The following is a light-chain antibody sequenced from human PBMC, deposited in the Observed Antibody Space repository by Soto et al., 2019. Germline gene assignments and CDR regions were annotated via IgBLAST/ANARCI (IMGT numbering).Light chain of an antibody. J-gene: IGKJ1*01. CDR3: QQYGSSPPWT. CDR1: QSVSSSY. V-gene: IGKV3-20*01. Sequence: EIVLTQSPGTLSLSPGERATLSCRASQSVSSSYLAWYQQKPGQAPRLLIYGASSMATGIPDRFSGSGSGTAFPFTISRLGPEDFAVYYCQQYGSSPPWTFGQGTKVEIK. CDR2: GAS.